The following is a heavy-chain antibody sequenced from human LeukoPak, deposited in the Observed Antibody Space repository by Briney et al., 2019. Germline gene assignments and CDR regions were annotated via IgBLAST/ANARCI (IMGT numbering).Heavy chain of an antibody. D-gene: IGHD3-10*01. CDR3: ARSQFGSGGMDV. V-gene: IGHV3-53*01. CDR2: IYSRGST. J-gene: IGHJ6*02. Sequence: PGGSLRLSCAASGLTVSSNYINCVRHAPGKGLEWVSVIYSRGSTSYADSVRGRSTISRDNSKNTLYLQMESLRAEDTAVYYCARSQFGSGGMDVWGQGTTVTVSS. CDR1: GLTVSSNY.